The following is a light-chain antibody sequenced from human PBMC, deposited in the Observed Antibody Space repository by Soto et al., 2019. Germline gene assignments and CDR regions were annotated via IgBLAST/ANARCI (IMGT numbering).Light chain of an antibody. CDR3: SSYTSSSTWV. V-gene: IGLV2-14*01. CDR2: DVS. J-gene: IGLJ1*01. Sequence: QSVLTQPASVSGSPGQSITLSCTGTSSDVGGYNYVSWYQQHPGKAPKLMIYDVSNRPSGVSNRFSGSKSGNTASLTISGLQAEAEADYYCSSYTSSSTWVFGTGTKVTVL. CDR1: SSDVGGYNY.